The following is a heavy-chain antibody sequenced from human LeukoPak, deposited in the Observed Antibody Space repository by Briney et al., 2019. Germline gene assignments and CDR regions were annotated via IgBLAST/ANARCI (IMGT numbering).Heavy chain of an antibody. Sequence: PSETLSLTCAVYGGSFSGYYWSWIRQPPGKGLEWIGEINHSGSTNYNPSLKSRVTISVDTSKNQFSLKLSSVTAADTAVYYCARQRKRLPFDYWGQGTLVTVSS. J-gene: IGHJ4*02. CDR1: GGSFSGYY. CDR3: ARQRKRLPFDY. V-gene: IGHV4-34*01. D-gene: IGHD1-1*01. CDR2: INHSGST.